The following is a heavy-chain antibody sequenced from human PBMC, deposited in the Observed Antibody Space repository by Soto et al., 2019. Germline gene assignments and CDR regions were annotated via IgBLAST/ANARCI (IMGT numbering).Heavy chain of an antibody. D-gene: IGHD3-10*01. CDR1: GDSISGGSYY. J-gene: IGHJ3*02. Sequence: QVQLQESGPGLVKPSQTLSLTCTVSGDSISGGSYYWSWIRQHPGKGLEWMGYLYDSGRAYYNPSLESRLTTSVDTSETQFSLRLSSVTAADTAVYYCARGLRGSLVRGVINAATDAFYIWGQGTMVTVSS. CDR3: ARGLRGSLVRGVINAATDAFYI. V-gene: IGHV4-31*03. CDR2: LYDSGRA.